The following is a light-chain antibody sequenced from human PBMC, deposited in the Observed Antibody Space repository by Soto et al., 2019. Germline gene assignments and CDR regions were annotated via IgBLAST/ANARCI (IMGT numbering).Light chain of an antibody. V-gene: IGLV1-51*01. CDR3: ATWGANLRV. Sequence: QSVWTQPPSVSAAPGQKVIISCSGSSSNIGDHYVFWYQQFPGTAPRLLIYDDNKRPPGIPDRFSGSKSGTSATLGITGLQTGDEADYYCATWGANLRVFGGGTKLTVL. CDR1: SSNIGDHY. J-gene: IGLJ3*02. CDR2: DDN.